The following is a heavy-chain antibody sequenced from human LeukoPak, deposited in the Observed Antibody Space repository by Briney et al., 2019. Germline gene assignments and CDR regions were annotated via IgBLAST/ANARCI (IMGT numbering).Heavy chain of an antibody. D-gene: IGHD3-10*01. V-gene: IGHV4-39*01. CDR3: ASMSRGVILGPNYYSYYMDV. Sequence: PSETLSLTCSVSGGSMSSPSFYWAWIRQPPGKGLEWIGNIYYSGSTYYNPSLQSRVTISVDTSKNQSSLKLTSVTAADKAVYYCASMSRGVILGPNYYSYYMDVWGKGATVIVSS. J-gene: IGHJ6*03. CDR1: GGSMSSPSFY. CDR2: IYYSGST.